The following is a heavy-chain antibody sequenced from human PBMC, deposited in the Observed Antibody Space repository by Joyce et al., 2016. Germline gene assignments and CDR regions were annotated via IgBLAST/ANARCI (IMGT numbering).Heavy chain of an antibody. CDR1: GYSFTSHW. CDR3: ARHVTDWFDP. J-gene: IGHJ5*02. Sequence: EVQLVQSGAEANKPGESLRISCKGAGYSFTSHWISWVRQVPGKGLEWMGRIDPRDSYTDSSPSFEGHVTISVDKTISAAYLQWSSLRASDTAIYYCARHVTDWFDPWGQGTLVTVSS. V-gene: IGHV5-10-1*03. CDR2: IDPRDSYT. D-gene: IGHD3-10*02.